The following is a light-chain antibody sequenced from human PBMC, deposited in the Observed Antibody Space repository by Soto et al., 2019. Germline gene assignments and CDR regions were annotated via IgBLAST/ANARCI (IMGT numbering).Light chain of an antibody. CDR3: QQYGSSPFT. Sequence: EIVLTQSPGTLSLSPGERATLSCRASQSVTSNYLAWHQQKPGQAPRLLIYDASTRATGILDRFSGSGSGTDFTLTISRLAPEDFAVYYCQQYGSSPFTFGPGTKVDIK. J-gene: IGKJ3*01. V-gene: IGKV3-20*01. CDR2: DAS. CDR1: QSVTSNY.